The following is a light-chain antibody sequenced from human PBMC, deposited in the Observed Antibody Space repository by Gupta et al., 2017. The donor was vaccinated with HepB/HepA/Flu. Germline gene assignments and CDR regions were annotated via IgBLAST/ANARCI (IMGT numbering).Light chain of an antibody. CDR3: QQFNNWPPA. CDR2: GAS. J-gene: IGKJ5*01. V-gene: IGKV3-15*01. Sequence: EIVMTQSPATLSVSPGERATLSCRASQSISSNLAWYQQKPGQAPRLLIYGASTRATGIPAKFNGSGSGTEFTLTISSLQSEDFAVYYCQQFNNWPPAVGQGTRLEIK. CDR1: QSISSN.